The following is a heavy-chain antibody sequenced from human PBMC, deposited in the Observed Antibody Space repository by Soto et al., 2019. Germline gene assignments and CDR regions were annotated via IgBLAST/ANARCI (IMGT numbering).Heavy chain of an antibody. Sequence: SETLSLTCTVSGGSISSYYWSWIRQPPGNGLEWIGYIYYSGSTNYNPSLNSRVTISVDTAKNHFYLTLRSVTAADTAVSYCARHFYYYGSGSHYNGRDFDIWGQGTMVTVSS. CDR2: IYYSGST. CDR1: GGSISSYY. CDR3: ARHFYYYGSGSHYNGRDFDI. V-gene: IGHV4-59*01. D-gene: IGHD3-10*01. J-gene: IGHJ3*02.